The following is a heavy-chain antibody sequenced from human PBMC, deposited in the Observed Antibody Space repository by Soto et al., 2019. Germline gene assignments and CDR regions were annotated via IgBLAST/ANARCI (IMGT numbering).Heavy chain of an antibody. V-gene: IGHV1-18*04. CDR3: ARAPRGDLEWHYFDH. D-gene: IGHD3-3*01. Sequence: QVQLVQSEAEVQKPGASVKVSCKTSGFSFTSYGFSWVRQAPGQGLEWMGWISAYYGNTNYTQKLLGRVTMTTDTSTSTAYMELRSLRSDDTALYYCARAPRGDLEWHYFDHWGQGTLVTVSS. CDR1: GFSFTSYG. J-gene: IGHJ4*02. CDR2: ISAYYGNT.